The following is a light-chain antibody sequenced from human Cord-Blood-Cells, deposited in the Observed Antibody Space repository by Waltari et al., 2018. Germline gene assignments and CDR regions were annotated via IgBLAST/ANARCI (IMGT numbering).Light chain of an antibody. CDR3: AAGDDSLNGVV. CDR1: ISNIGTNA. V-gene: IGLV1-36*01. Sequence: QSVLTQPPSVSEAPRQRVTISGSGSISNIGTNAVTWYQQLPGKAPKLLIYYDDLLPSGVSDRFSGSKSGTSASLAISGLQSEDEADYYCAAGDDSLNGVVFGGGTKLTVL. J-gene: IGLJ2*01. CDR2: YDD.